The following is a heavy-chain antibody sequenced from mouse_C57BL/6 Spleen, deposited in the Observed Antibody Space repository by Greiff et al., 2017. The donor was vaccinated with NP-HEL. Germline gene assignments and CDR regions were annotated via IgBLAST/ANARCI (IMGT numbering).Heavy chain of an antibody. CDR2: INYDGSST. J-gene: IGHJ4*01. V-gene: IGHV5-16*01. D-gene: IGHD2-3*01. Sequence: EVKLMESEGGLVQPGSSMKLSCTASGFTFSDYYMAWVRQVPEKGLEWVANINYDGSSTYYLDSLKSRFIISRDNAKNILYLQMSSLKSEDTATYYCARSFYDGYYHYYAMDYWGQGTSVTVSS. CDR3: ARSFYDGYYHYYAMDY. CDR1: GFTFSDYY.